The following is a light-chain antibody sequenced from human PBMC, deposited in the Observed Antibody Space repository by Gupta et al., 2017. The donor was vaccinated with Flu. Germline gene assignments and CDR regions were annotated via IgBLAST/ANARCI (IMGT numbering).Light chain of an antibody. CDR3: QQAHSFPRT. V-gene: IGKV1-12*01. Sequence: PSSVSALVGDSVTTTCRASRNIHGWLAWYQLKPGRAPNLLVYASSSLQNGVPPRFSASGSGTDFTLTINNLQPEDSATYYCQQAHSFPRTFGQGTKVEIK. J-gene: IGKJ1*01. CDR1: RNIHGW. CDR2: ASS.